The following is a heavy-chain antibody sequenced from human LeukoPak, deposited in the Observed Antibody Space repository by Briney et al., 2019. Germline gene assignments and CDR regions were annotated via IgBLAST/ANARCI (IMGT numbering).Heavy chain of an antibody. CDR3: VRRDGYNFDY. CDR2: VCSNAACA. CDR1: GFSFSSYA. Sequence: GGSLRLSCAASGFSFSSYAIHWVRQAPGKGLEYVSAVCSNAACAYYADSVRGRFSMSRDNSKNTVWLQVDNLRVEDMAIYYCVRRDGYNFDYWGRGTLVTVSS. J-gene: IGHJ4*02. D-gene: IGHD5-24*01. V-gene: IGHV3-64*02.